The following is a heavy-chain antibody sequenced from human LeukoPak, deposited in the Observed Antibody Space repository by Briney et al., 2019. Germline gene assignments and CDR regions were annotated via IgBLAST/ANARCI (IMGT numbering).Heavy chain of an antibody. CDR2: MYPGDSDT. CDR1: GYSFSSYW. Sequence: GESLKISCKGSGYSFSSYWIGWVRQMPGKGLEWMGIMYPGDSDTRYSPSFQGQVTISADKSISTAYLQWSSLKASDTAMYYCARLGAVVVPAAQDHNWFDPWGQGTLVTVSS. CDR3: ARLGAVVVPAAQDHNWFDP. V-gene: IGHV5-51*01. D-gene: IGHD2-2*01. J-gene: IGHJ5*02.